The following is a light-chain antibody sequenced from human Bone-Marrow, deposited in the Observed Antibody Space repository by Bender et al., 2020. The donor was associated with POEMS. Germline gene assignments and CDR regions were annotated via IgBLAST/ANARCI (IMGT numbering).Light chain of an antibody. CDR3: NSYAGKNNYV. Sequence: QSALSQPRSVSGSPGRSVTISCSGDSSNIDSHGHISWYRQHPGEPPTLVIFDIDQRPPGIPDRFSGSMSGDTAFLTISGLRAEDEADYYCNSYAGKNNYVFGTGTRVTVL. CDR2: DID. J-gene: IGLJ1*01. V-gene: IGLV2-11*01. CDR1: SSNIDSHGH.